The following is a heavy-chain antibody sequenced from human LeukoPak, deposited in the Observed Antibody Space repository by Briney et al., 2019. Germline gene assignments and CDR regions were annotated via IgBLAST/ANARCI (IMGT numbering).Heavy chain of an antibody. D-gene: IGHD6-13*01. CDR2: INHSGST. J-gene: IGHJ1*01. Sequence: SETLSLTCAVYGGSFSGYYWSWIRQPPGKGLEWIGEINHSGSTNYNPSLKSRVTISVDTSKNQFSLKLSSVTAADTAVYYCARGPYSSSWYFQHWGQGTLVTVSS. CDR1: GGSFSGYY. CDR3: ARGPYSSSWYFQH. V-gene: IGHV4-34*01.